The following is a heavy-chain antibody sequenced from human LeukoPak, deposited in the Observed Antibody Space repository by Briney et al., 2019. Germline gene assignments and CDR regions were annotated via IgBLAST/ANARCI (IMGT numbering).Heavy chain of an antibody. CDR2: ISGSGGST. CDR3: AKTGYYDSSGYYGY. V-gene: IGHV3-23*01. CDR1: GFTFSSYA. Sequence: SGGSLRLSCADSGFTFSSYAMSWVRQAPGKGLEWVSAISGSGGSTYYADSVKGRFTISRDNSKNTLYLQMDSLRAEDTAVYYCAKTGYYDSSGYYGYWGQGTLVTVSS. J-gene: IGHJ4*02. D-gene: IGHD3-22*01.